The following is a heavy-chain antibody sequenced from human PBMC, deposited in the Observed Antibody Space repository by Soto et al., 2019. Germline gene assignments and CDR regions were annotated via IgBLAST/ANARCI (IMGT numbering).Heavy chain of an antibody. V-gene: IGHV3-74*01. CDR2: INSDGINT. CDR3: ARDWKLGAHGPWFAP. D-gene: IGHD1-26*01. J-gene: IGHJ5*02. CDR1: GFPFSGYG. Sequence: QTGGPLSLSFAASGFPFSGYGLYWVRQAPGKGLVWVSRINSDGINTNYADSVKGRFTISRDNAKNTLFLQMNSLRAEDTAVYYCARDWKLGAHGPWFAPWGQGTLVTVSS.